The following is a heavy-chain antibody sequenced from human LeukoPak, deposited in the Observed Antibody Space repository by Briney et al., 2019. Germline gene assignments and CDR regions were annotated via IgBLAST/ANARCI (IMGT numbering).Heavy chain of an antibody. CDR1: GGSISSSSYF. Sequence: SETLSLTCTVSGGSISSSSYFWGWIRQPPGKGLEWIGSIYYSGSTYYNPSLKSRVTISVDTSKNQFSLKLSSVTAADTAVYYCARVDGGHCYYYMDVWGKGTTVTVSS. J-gene: IGHJ6*03. D-gene: IGHD3-10*01. CDR2: IYYSGST. CDR3: ARVDGGHCYYYMDV. V-gene: IGHV4-39*01.